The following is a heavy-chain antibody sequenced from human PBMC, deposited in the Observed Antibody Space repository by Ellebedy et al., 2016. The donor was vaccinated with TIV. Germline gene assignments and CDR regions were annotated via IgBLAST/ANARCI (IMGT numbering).Heavy chain of an antibody. CDR1: GYTLTELS. J-gene: IGHJ6*02. CDR3: ARMSVDTTMEIYGMDV. D-gene: IGHD5-18*01. CDR2: FDPEDGET. V-gene: IGHV1-24*01. Sequence: ASVKVSCKVSGYTLTELSMHWVRQAPGKGLEWMGGFDPEDGETIYAQKFQGRVTMTEDTSTDTAYMELSRLRSDDTAVYYCARMSVDTTMEIYGMDVWGQGTTVTVSS.